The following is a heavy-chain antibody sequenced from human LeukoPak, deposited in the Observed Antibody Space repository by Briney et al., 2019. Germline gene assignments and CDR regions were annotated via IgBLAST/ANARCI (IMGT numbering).Heavy chain of an antibody. J-gene: IGHJ5*02. CDR3: ARGPRGFDP. CDR2: IYSGGST. CDR1: GFAVSSND. V-gene: IGHV3-53*01. Sequence: GRSLRLSCAASGFAVSSNDMSWVRQPPAKGLEWISVIYSGGSTYSAHSVKGRFTVSRDNTKNTLYLQMNSLRVDDTAVYYCARGPRGFDPWGQGTLVTVSS.